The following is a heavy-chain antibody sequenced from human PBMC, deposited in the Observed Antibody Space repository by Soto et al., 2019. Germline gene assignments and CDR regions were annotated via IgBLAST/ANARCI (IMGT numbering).Heavy chain of an antibody. Sequence: PSETLSLTCTVSGGSIRSYHWSWIRQPPGKGLEWIGYIYYSGSTNYNPSLKSRVTISVDTSKNQFSLKLSSVTAADTAVYYCARGPGVLRFLEWLSHYYYGMDVWGQGTTVTVSS. CDR2: IYYSGST. V-gene: IGHV4-59*01. J-gene: IGHJ6*02. CDR1: GGSIRSYH. D-gene: IGHD3-3*01. CDR3: ARGPGVLRFLEWLSHYYYGMDV.